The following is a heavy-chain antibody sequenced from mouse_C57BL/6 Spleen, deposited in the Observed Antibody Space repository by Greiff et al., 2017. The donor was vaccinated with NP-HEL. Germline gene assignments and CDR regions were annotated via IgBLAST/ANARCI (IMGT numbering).Heavy chain of an antibody. D-gene: IGHD2-4*01. Sequence: QVQLKESGAELVRPGASVKLSCKASGYTFTDYYINWVKQRPGQGLEWIARIYPGSGNTYYNEKFKGKATLTAEKSSSTAYMQLSSLTSEDSAVYFCARAPFLIYYYYDTGYFDYWGQGTTLTVSS. J-gene: IGHJ2*01. CDR1: GYTFTDYY. V-gene: IGHV1-76*01. CDR3: ARAPFLIYYYYDTGYFDY. CDR2: IYPGSGNT.